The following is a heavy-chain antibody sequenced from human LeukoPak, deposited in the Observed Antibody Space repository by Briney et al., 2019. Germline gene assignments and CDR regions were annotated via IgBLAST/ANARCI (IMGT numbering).Heavy chain of an antibody. CDR3: ARVGDVDTAMGTYDY. J-gene: IGHJ4*02. CDR2: IWFDESNE. CDR1: GFTFSNYG. D-gene: IGHD5-18*01. V-gene: IGHV3-33*01. Sequence: GGSLRLSCAASGFTFSNYGMHWVRQAPGKGLEWVAVIWFDESNEDYADSVKGRFAISRDNSNNTLYLQMNSLRAEDTAVYYCARVGDVDTAMGTYDYWGQGTLVTVSS.